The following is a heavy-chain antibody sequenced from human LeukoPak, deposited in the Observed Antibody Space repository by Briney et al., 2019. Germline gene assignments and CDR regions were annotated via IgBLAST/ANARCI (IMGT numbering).Heavy chain of an antibody. V-gene: IGHV3-30*18. J-gene: IGHJ4*02. CDR1: GFTFSTYA. D-gene: IGHD6-13*01. Sequence: GGSLRLSCAASGFTFSTYAMYWVRQALGKGVEWVAVISHDGNNKYSADSVKGRFTISRDNSKNTLYLQMDSLRAEDTALYNCAKADRTAASGACNFWGQGTLVTVSS. CDR3: AKADRTAASGACNF. CDR2: ISHDGNNK.